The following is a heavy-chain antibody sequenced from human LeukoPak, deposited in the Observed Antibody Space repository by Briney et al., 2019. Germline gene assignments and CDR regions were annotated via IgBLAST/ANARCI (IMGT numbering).Heavy chain of an antibody. J-gene: IGHJ2*01. CDR1: GGSISSYY. Sequence: SETLSLTCTVSGGSISSYYWSWIRQPPGKGLEWIGYIYYSGSTNYNPSLKSRVTISVDTSKNQFSLKLSSVTAADTAVYYCAKSPQGWYFDLWGRGTLVTVSS. CDR3: AKSPQGWYFDL. CDR2: IYYSGST. V-gene: IGHV4-59*12.